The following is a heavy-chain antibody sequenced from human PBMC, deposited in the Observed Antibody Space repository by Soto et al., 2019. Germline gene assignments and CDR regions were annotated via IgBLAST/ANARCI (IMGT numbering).Heavy chain of an antibody. CDR3: ARDTGCSGGSCYEAFDY. Sequence: ASVKVSCKSSGYTFTSYYIHWVREAPGQGLECMGIINLSGGSTIYAQKFQGRVTMTRDTSTSTVYMELSSLRSEDTAVYYCARDTGCSGGSCYEAFDYCGQGTLVTVSS. V-gene: IGHV1-46*01. J-gene: IGHJ4*02. CDR1: GYTFTSYY. D-gene: IGHD2-15*01. CDR2: INLSGGST.